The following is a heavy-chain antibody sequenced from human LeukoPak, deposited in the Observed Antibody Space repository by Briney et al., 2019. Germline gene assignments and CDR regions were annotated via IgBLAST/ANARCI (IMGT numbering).Heavy chain of an antibody. J-gene: IGHJ4*02. CDR1: GGSIRSYY. V-gene: IGHV4-59*12. CDR3: ARDPAVALYFDY. Sequence: PSETLSLTCTVSGGSIRSYYWSWFRQPPGKGLEWIAYISNTGSTKYNPSLRSRVTISVDSSKNQFSLKLSSVTAADTAVYYCARDPAVALYFDYWGQGTLVTVSS. D-gene: IGHD6-19*01. CDR2: ISNTGST.